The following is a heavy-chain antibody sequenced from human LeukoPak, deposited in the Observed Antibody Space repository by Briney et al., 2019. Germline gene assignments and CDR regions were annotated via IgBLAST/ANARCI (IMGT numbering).Heavy chain of an antibody. CDR3: ARDIVDGDYDDGFD. J-gene: IGHJ3*01. V-gene: IGHV3-30-3*01. D-gene: IGHD4-17*01. Sequence: GRSLRLSCAASGFTFSSYAMHWVRQAPGKGLEWVAVISYDGSNKYYADSVKGRFTISRDNSKNTLYLQMSSLRAEDTALYYCARDIVDGDYDDGFD. CDR2: ISYDGSNK. CDR1: GFTFSSYA.